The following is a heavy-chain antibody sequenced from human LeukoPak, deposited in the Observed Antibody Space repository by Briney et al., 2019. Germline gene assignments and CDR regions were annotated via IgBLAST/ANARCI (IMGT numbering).Heavy chain of an antibody. Sequence: PSETLSLTCTVSGYSINSGYYWGWIRQPPGKGLEWIGSIYHSGSTYYNPSLKSRVTISVDTSKNQFSLKLSSVTAADTAVYYCASGGNDPGTSDYWGQGTLVTVSS. CDR1: GYSINSGYY. D-gene: IGHD3-16*01. J-gene: IGHJ4*02. CDR2: IYHSGST. V-gene: IGHV4-38-2*02. CDR3: ASGGNDPGTSDY.